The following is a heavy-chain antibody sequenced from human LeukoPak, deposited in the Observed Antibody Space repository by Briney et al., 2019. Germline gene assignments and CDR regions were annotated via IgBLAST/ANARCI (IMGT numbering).Heavy chain of an antibody. CDR2: IRQDGSEK. J-gene: IGHJ5*02. CDR3: ARGSGPFDP. V-gene: IGHV3-7*01. CDR1: GFTFSSYW. Sequence: PGGSLRLSGAAFGFTFSSYWMSWVRQAPGKGLKWVANIRQDGSEKYYVDSVKGRLTISRDNAKNSLYLQMNSLRAEDTAVYYCARGSGPFDPWGQGTLVTVSS.